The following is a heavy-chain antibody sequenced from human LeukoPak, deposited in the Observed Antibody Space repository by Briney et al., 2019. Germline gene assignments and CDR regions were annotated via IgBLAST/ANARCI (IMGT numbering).Heavy chain of an antibody. D-gene: IGHD3-16*02. V-gene: IGHV3-30-3*01. CDR2: ISYDGSNK. J-gene: IGHJ3*02. Sequence: GGCVSLSCPGCGCTFRSYVMLGVGPAPGRGRAGVAVISYDGSNKYYANSVKGPFTISRDNSKNTLYLQMTSLRAEDTAVYYCARDQGGLVNIWGQGTMVTVSS. CDR3: ARDQGGLVNI. CDR1: GCTFRSYV.